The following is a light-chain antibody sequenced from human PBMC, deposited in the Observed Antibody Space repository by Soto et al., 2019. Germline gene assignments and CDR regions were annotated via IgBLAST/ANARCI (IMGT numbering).Light chain of an antibody. J-gene: IGKJ1*01. CDR1: QGISNW. CDR2: AAS. V-gene: IGKV1-12*01. Sequence: DIQMTQSPSSVSASVGDRVTITCRASQGISNWLAWYQQKAGKAPKLLIYAASSLQSGVPLRFSGSGSGTDFTLTISSLQPEDFATYYCQQANSFPPWTFGQGTKVEIK. CDR3: QQANSFPPWT.